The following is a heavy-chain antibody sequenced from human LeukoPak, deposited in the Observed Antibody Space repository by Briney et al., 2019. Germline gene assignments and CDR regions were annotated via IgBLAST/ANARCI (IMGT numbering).Heavy chain of an antibody. CDR2: ISGSGGST. Sequence: PGGSLRLSCTASGFTFGSYAMSWVRQAPGKGLQWVSTISGSGGSTYYADSVKGRFTISRDNSKNTLYLQMNSLRAEDTAVYYCAKDGRYVVVPAAKGDAFDIWGQGTMVTVSS. J-gene: IGHJ3*02. CDR1: GFTFGSYA. D-gene: IGHD2-2*01. CDR3: AKDGRYVVVPAAKGDAFDI. V-gene: IGHV3-23*01.